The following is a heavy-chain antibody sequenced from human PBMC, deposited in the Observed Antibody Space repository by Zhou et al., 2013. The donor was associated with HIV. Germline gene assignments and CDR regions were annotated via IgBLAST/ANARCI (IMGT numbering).Heavy chain of an antibody. CDR2: ITHSGNR. CDR1: GGSFSDYS. J-gene: IGHJ4*01. Sequence: VQLQQWGAGLLKPSETLSLTCAVYGGSFSDYSWSWIRQPPGKGLEWIGEITHSGNRYYNPSLKSRVTVSEDTSKNQFSLKLSSVTAADTAVYYCTKGRFLHHDFWKGGHPLDYWGRGTLVTVSS. D-gene: IGHD3-3*01. CDR3: TKGRFLHHDFWKGGHPLDY. V-gene: IGHV4-34*01.